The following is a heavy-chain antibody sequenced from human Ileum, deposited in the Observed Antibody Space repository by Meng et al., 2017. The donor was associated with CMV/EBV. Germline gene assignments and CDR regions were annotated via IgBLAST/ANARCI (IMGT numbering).Heavy chain of an antibody. J-gene: IGHJ6*02. V-gene: IGHV4-59*01. Sequence: SQTLSLTCTVSGGSINTYYWSWIRQPPGKGLEWIGYIYDSGSTKYNPSLESRVTISIDTSKSQFSLKLSSVTAADTAVYYCARAPVAAAWYYYYGMDVWGQGTTVTVSS. CDR2: IYDSGST. CDR3: ARAPVAAAWYYYYGMDV. CDR1: GGSINTYY. D-gene: IGHD2-2*01.